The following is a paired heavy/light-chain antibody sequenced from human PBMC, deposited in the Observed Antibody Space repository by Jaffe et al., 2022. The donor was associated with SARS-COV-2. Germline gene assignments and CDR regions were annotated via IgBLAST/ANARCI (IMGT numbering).Light chain of an antibody. V-gene: IGKV3-15*01. Sequence: IVMTQSPATLSVSPGERVTLSCRASQSVSANLAWYQQKPGQAPRLLIYGASTRATDIPARFSGSGSGKEFTLTISSLQSEDFAVYYCQQYDEWPTFGPGTKVDIK. CDR1: QSVSAN. CDR2: GAS. J-gene: IGKJ3*01. CDR3: QQYDEWPT.
Heavy chain of an antibody. V-gene: IGHV4-39*01. CDR1: GGSISGSTYY. D-gene: IGHD2-2*01. CDR2: IFYSGST. Sequence: QLQLQESGPGLVKPSETLSLTCTVSGGSISGSTYYWGWIRQPPGKGLEWLGNIFYSGSTFYNPSLRSRLTISVDPSKNQFSLRLSSVTAADTATYSCARQPRYCSTSACYRHYMDVWGKGTTVTVSS. CDR3: ARQPRYCSTSACYRHYMDV. J-gene: IGHJ6*03.